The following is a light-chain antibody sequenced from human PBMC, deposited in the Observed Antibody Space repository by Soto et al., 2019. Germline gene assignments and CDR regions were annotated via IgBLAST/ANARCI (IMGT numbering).Light chain of an antibody. CDR2: SDN. J-gene: IGLJ2*01. Sequence: VLTQPPSTSGTPGQRVTMSCSGSNSNIGTNTVYWYQQLPGTAPKLLIQSDNRRPSGVPDRFSASKSGTSASLAISGLQSEDEADYYCAAWDDSRIVVLFGGGTKLTVL. V-gene: IGLV1-44*01. CDR3: AAWDDSRIVVL. CDR1: NSNIGTNT.